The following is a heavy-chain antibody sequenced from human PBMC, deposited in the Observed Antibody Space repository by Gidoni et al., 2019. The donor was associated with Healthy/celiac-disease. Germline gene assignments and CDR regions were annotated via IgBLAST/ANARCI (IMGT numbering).Heavy chain of an antibody. Sequence: QVQLVQSGAEVKKPGASVKVSCTASGYTFTSYGISWVRQAPGKGLEWKGWISAYKDNTNYAQKLQGRVTRTTDTYTSTAYMGRRSRRSDDTAVYYCARAGEYGMDVWGQGTTVTVSS. CDR2: ISAYKDNT. CDR3: ARAGEYGMDV. J-gene: IGHJ6*02. D-gene: IGHD3-16*01. V-gene: IGHV1-18*01. CDR1: GYTFTSYG.